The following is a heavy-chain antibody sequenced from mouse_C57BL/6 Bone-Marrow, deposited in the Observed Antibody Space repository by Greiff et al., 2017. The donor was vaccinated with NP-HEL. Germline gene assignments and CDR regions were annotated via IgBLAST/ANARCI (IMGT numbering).Heavy chain of an antibody. J-gene: IGHJ4*01. V-gene: IGHV7-3*01. D-gene: IGHD2-4*01. CDR1: GFTFTDYY. Sequence: EVKLMESGGGLVQPGGSLSLSCAASGFTFTDYYMSWVRQPPGKALEWLGFIRNKANGYTTEYSSYVKGRFTISRDNYQSILYLQMNALRAEDRATYYCARSIYYDYADDPFYAMYYWGQGTSVTVSS. CDR2: IRNKANGYTT. CDR3: ARSIYYDYADDPFYAMYY.